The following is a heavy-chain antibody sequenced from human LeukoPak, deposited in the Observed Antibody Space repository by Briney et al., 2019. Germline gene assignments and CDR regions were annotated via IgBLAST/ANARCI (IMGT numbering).Heavy chain of an antibody. Sequence: GGSLRLSCAASGFTFTTYFMTWVRQAPGKGLEWVAHINKDGSEKYYVDSVKGRFTISRDNAKNSVYLQMNSLRAEDTAVYYCAKAGDPDYDILTGSSPSDHWGQGTLVTVSS. D-gene: IGHD3-9*01. CDR3: AKAGDPDYDILTGSSPSDH. CDR2: INKDGSEK. J-gene: IGHJ4*02. V-gene: IGHV3-7*01. CDR1: GFTFTTYF.